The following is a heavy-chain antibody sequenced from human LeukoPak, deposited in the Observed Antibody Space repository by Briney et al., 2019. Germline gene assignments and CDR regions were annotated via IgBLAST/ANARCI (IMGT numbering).Heavy chain of an antibody. CDR1: GYTFTGHY. D-gene: IGHD6-19*01. J-gene: IGHJ6*03. V-gene: IGHV1-2*02. CDR3: ARAAIAVAGDYHYHYMDV. Sequence: ASVKVSCKASGYTFTGHYMHWVRQAPGQGLEWMGWISPNSGDTDYAQRFQGRVTMTRDASISTAYMELSRLRSDDTGVYYCARAAIAVAGDYHYHYMDVWGKGTTVTVSS. CDR2: ISPNSGDT.